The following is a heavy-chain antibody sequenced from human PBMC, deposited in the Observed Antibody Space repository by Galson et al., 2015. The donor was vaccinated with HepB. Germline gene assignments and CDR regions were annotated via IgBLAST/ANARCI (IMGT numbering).Heavy chain of an antibody. CDR3: AREVPAGTDGMDV. D-gene: IGHD2-2*01. Sequence: SLRLSCAASGFTFSSYAMHWVRQAPGKGLEWVAVISYDGSNKYYADSVKGRFTISRDNSKNTLYLQMNSLRAEDTAVYYCAREVPAGTDGMDVWGQGTTVTVSS. CDR1: GFTFSSYA. J-gene: IGHJ6*02. V-gene: IGHV3-30-3*01. CDR2: ISYDGSNK.